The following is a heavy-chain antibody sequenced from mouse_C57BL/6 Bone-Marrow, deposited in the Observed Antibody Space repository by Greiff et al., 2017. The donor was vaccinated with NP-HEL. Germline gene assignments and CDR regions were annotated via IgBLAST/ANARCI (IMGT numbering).Heavy chain of an antibody. CDR1: GYTFTSYW. J-gene: IGHJ2*01. CDR2: IDPSDSYT. D-gene: IGHD3-2*02. Sequence: VQLQQPGAELVMPGASVKLSCKASGYTFTSYWMHWVKQRPGQGLEWIGEIDPSDSYTNYNQKFKGKSTLTVDTSSSTAYMQLSSLTSEDSAVYYCSSKAAQATSYFDYWGQGTTLTVSS. V-gene: IGHV1-69*01. CDR3: SSKAAQATSYFDY.